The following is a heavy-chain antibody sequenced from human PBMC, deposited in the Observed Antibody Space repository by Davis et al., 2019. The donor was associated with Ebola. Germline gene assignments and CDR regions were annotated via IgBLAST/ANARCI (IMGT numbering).Heavy chain of an antibody. CDR2: ISAYNGNT. D-gene: IGHD3-10*01. CDR3: ARDRPYGSGSYFGYYYYGMDV. V-gene: IGHV1-18*01. J-gene: IGHJ6*02. Sequence: ASVKVSCKASGYTFTSCGISWVRQAPGQGLEWMGWISAYNGNTNYAQKLQGRVTMTTDTSTSTAYMELRSLRSDDTAVYYCARDRPYGSGSYFGYYYYGMDVWGQGTTVTVSS. CDR1: GYTFTSCG.